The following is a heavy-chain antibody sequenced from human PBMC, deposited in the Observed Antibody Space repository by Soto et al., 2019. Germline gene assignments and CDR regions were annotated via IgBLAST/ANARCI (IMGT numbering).Heavy chain of an antibody. D-gene: IGHD5-18*01. CDR2: ISYDGSNK. J-gene: IGHJ6*02. CDR3: ARGQGTAMVPEPYYYYYGMDV. Sequence: GGSLRLSCAASGFTFSSYAMHWVRQAPGKGLEWVAVISYDGSNKYYADSVKGRFTISRDNSKNTLYLQMNSLRAEDTAVYYCARGQGTAMVPEPYYYYYGMDVWGQGTTVTVSS. V-gene: IGHV3-30-3*01. CDR1: GFTFSSYA.